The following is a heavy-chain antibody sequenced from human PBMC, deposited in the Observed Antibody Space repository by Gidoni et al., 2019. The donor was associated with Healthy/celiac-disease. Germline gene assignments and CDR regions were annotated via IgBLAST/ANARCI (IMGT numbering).Heavy chain of an antibody. CDR2: INPNSGGK. Sequence: VQLVQSGAEVKKPGASVKVSCKASGYTFTGYYMHWVRQAPGQGLEWMGWINPNSGGKNYAQKFQGRVTMTRDTFISTAYMELSRLRSDDTAVYYCAREGQQHYYYYYGMDVWGQGTTVTVSS. V-gene: IGHV1-2*02. CDR1: GYTFTGYY. D-gene: IGHD6-13*01. J-gene: IGHJ6*02. CDR3: AREGQQHYYYYYGMDV.